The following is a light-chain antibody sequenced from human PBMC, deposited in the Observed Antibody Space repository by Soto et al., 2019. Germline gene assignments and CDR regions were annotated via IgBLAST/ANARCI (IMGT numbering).Light chain of an antibody. CDR2: RAS. V-gene: IGKV3-15*01. Sequence: IVMTQSPATLSVAPGERATLSCRAGQTIYSNVAWYQQRPGQAPRLLIYRASTRATGVPARFSGSGSGTEFTLTISGLQSEDFAVYYCQQRSNWPSTFGQGTKVDIK. J-gene: IGKJ1*01. CDR3: QQRSNWPST. CDR1: QTIYSN.